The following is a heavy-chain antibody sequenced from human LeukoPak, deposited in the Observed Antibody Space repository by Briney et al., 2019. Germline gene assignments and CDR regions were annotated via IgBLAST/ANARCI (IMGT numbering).Heavy chain of an antibody. V-gene: IGHV3-20*04. Sequence: GGSLRLSCAASGFAFDDYSMTWVRQAPGKGLEWVSGINWNGGSTGYADSVKGRFTISRDNAKNSLYLQMNSLRAEDTAVYYCARVTGYVIEDNFDYWGQGTLVTVSS. CDR2: INWNGGST. J-gene: IGHJ4*02. D-gene: IGHD2-15*01. CDR3: ARVTGYVIEDNFDY. CDR1: GFAFDDYS.